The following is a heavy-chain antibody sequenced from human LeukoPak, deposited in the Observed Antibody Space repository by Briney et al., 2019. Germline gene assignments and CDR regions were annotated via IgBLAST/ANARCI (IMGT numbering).Heavy chain of an antibody. CDR2: ISSSSDTI. Sequence: GGSLRLSCAASGFTFSSYAMHWVRQAPGKGLEWISYISSSSDTIYYADSVKGRFTISRDNAKNSLYLQMNSLRAEDTAVYYCARDTRGESDYWGQGTLVTVSS. CDR3: ARDTRGESDY. D-gene: IGHD2-2*01. V-gene: IGHV3-48*04. J-gene: IGHJ4*02. CDR1: GFTFSSYA.